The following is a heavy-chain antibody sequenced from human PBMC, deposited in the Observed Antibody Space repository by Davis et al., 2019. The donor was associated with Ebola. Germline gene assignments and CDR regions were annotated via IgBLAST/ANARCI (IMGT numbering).Heavy chain of an antibody. Sequence: GGSLRLSCAASGFTFDDYGMSWVRQAPGKGLEWVSGINWNGGSTGYADSVKGRFTISRDNSKNTLYLQMNSLRAEDTAVYYCARESYSSGWRKLDYWGQGTLVTVSS. D-gene: IGHD6-19*01. CDR3: ARESYSSGWRKLDY. CDR2: INWNGGST. V-gene: IGHV3-20*04. J-gene: IGHJ4*02. CDR1: GFTFDDYG.